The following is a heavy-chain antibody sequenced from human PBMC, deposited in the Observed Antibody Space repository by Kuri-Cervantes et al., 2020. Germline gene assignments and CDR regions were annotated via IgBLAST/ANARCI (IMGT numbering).Heavy chain of an antibody. CDR2: IKSDGSTP. CDR1: GFTFSTYW. V-gene: IGHV3-74*03. Sequence: GESLKISCAASGFTFSTYWMHWVRQVTGKVLVWVSRIKSDGSTPVYADSVKGRFTISRDNAENSLYLQMNSLRADDTAVYFCASDPVGHTYHYYMDVWGQGTLVTVSS. J-gene: IGHJ6*03. D-gene: IGHD4-23*01. CDR3: ASDPVGHTYHYYMDV.